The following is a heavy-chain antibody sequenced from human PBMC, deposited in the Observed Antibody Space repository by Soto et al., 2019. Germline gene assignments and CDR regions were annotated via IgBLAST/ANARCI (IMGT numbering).Heavy chain of an antibody. D-gene: IGHD3-16*01. V-gene: IGHV4-4*07. CDR3: AGEQSGGAYF. CDR2: ITATGTT. CDR1: GDSMSSYY. J-gene: IGHJ3*01. Sequence: QVQLQESGPGLVKPSETLSLTCNVSGDSMSSYYWSWIRQSAEKGLEWIGRITATGTTSYIPSLKGQIPLSVDTSKVQVPLNLRFVAAADTGVYFCAGEQSGGAYFWGQGTLVTVS.